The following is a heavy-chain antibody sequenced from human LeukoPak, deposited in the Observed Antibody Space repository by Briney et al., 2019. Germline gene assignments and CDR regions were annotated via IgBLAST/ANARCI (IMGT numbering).Heavy chain of an antibody. D-gene: IGHD3-16*02. V-gene: IGHV4-38-2*01. CDR2: IYHSGST. CDR1: GYSISSGYY. Sequence: PSETLSLTCAVSGYSISSGYYWGWIRQPPGKGLEWIGSIYHSGSTYYNPSLKSRVTISVDASKNQFSLKLSSVTAADTAAYYCASQYDYVWGSYRPFDYWGQGTLVTVSS. CDR3: ASQYDYVWGSYRPFDY. J-gene: IGHJ4*02.